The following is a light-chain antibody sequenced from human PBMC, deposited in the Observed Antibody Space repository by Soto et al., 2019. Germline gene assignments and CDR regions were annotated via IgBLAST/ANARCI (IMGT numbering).Light chain of an antibody. CDR1: QSVSRY. Sequence: ESVLTQSPGTLSLSPGERATLCCRASQSVSRYLAWYQQTPGQAPRLLIYGASSRATGIPDRFSGSGSGTDFTLTISRLEPEDFAVYYCQQYGRSLTFGGGTKVDIK. CDR3: QQYGRSLT. V-gene: IGKV3-20*01. CDR2: GAS. J-gene: IGKJ4*01.